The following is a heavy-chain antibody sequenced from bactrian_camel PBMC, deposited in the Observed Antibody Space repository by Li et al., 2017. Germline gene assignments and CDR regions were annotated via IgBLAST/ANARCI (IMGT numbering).Heavy chain of an antibody. J-gene: IGHJ4*01. CDR1: GFPFSTYS. CDR3: VRDALWLARYYSTNDWAY. D-gene: IGHD4*01. CDR2: INSGGTKI. Sequence: VQLVESGGGLVQPGGSLRLSCAASGFPFSTYSLTWVRQAPGKGLEWVSAINSGGTKIYYADSVKGRLTISRDNAKNTLYLQMNSLKPEDTAVHYCVRDALWLARYYSTNDWAYWGQGTQVTVS. V-gene: IGHV3S31*01.